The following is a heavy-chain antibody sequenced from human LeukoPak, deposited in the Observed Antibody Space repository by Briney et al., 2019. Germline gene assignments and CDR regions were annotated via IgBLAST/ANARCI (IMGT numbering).Heavy chain of an antibody. J-gene: IGHJ4*02. Sequence: SETLSLTCTVSGGSISSSSYYWGWIRQPPGKGLEWIGSIYYGGSTYYNPSLKSRVTISVDTSKNQFSLKLSSVTAADTAVYYCASRRDGYNHFDYWGQGTLVTVSS. CDR2: IYYGGST. CDR3: ASRRDGYNHFDY. CDR1: GGSISSSSYY. V-gene: IGHV4-39*01. D-gene: IGHD5-24*01.